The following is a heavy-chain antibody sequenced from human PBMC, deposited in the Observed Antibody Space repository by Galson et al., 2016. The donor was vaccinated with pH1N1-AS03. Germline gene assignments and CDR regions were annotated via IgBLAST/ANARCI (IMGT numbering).Heavy chain of an antibody. CDR1: GFTFSSYA. V-gene: IGHV3-64*01. CDR2: ISGNGVST. J-gene: IGHJ4*02. D-gene: IGHD6-13*01. CDR3: ARGPVSYSNYWFPPPDY. Sequence: PRLSCAASGFTFSSYAMYWVRQAPGKGLEYVSAISGNGVSTYYANSVKGRLTISRDNSKNTLYLQMGSLRAEDMAVYYCARGPVSYSNYWFPPPDYWGQGTLVTVSS.